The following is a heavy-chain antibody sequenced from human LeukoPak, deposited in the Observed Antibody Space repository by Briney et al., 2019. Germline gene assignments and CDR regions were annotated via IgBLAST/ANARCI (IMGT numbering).Heavy chain of an antibody. CDR1: GGTFSSYA. CDR3: ARWFRYLYCSGGSCVNDAFDI. V-gene: IGHV1-69*05. D-gene: IGHD2-15*01. CDR2: IIPIFGAA. J-gene: IGHJ3*02. Sequence: SVKVSCKASGGTFSSYAISWVRQAPVQGLEWMGRIIPIFGAANYAQKFQGRVTITTDESTSTAYMELSSPRSEDTAVYYCARWFRYLYCSGGSCVNDAFDIWGQGTMVTVSS.